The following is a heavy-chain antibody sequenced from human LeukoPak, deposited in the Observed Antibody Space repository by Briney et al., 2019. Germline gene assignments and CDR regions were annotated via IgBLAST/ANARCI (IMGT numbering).Heavy chain of an antibody. V-gene: IGHV4-59*01. J-gene: IGHJ4*02. CDR1: GGSISSYY. CDR2: IYYSGST. D-gene: IGHD3/OR15-3a*01. CDR3: ARNPPGTSDY. Sequence: SPSETLSLTCTVSGGSISSYYWSWIRQPPGKGLEWIGYIYYSGSTNYNPSLKSRVTISVDTSKNQFSLKLSSVTAADTAVYYCARNPPGTSDYWGQGTLVTVSS.